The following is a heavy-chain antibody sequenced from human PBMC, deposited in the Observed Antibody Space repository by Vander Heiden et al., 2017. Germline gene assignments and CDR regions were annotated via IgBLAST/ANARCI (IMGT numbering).Heavy chain of an antibody. CDR1: GFTFSSYS. J-gene: IGHJ4*02. D-gene: IGHD1-26*01. CDR3: ASQGWSYDLVDY. CDR2: ISSSSSTI. V-gene: IGHV3-48*02. Sequence: VQLVESGGGLVQPGGSLRLSCAPSGFTFSSYSMNWVRQAPGKGLEWVSDISSSSSTIYYADSVKGRFTITRDNAKNSLYLQMNSLRDEDTAVYYGASQGWSYDLVDYWGQGTLVTVSS.